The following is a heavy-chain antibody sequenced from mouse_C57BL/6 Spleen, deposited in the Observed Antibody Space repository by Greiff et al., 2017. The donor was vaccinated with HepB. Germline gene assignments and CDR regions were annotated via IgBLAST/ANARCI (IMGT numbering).Heavy chain of an antibody. CDR3: ASGPIDYDKAYAMDY. Sequence: VQLQQSGAELARPGASVKLSCKASGYTFTSYGISWVKQRTGQGLEWIGEIYPRSGNTYYNEKFKGKATLTADKSSSTAYMELRSLTSEDSAVYFCASGPIDYDKAYAMDYWGQGTSVTVSS. V-gene: IGHV1-81*01. CDR2: IYPRSGNT. J-gene: IGHJ4*01. D-gene: IGHD2-4*01. CDR1: GYTFTSYG.